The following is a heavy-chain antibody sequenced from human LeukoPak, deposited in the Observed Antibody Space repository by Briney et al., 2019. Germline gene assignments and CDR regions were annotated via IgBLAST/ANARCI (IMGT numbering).Heavy chain of an antibody. CDR3: AADIVGATGYYFDY. D-gene: IGHD1-26*01. J-gene: IGHJ4*02. Sequence: SVKVSCKASGFTFSSSVMQWVRQARGQRLEWIGWIVVGSGNTNYAQKFQERVTITRDMPTSTAYMELSSLRSEDTAVYYCAADIVGATGYYFDYWGQGTLVTVSS. CDR1: GFTFSSSV. CDR2: IVVGSGNT. V-gene: IGHV1-58*02.